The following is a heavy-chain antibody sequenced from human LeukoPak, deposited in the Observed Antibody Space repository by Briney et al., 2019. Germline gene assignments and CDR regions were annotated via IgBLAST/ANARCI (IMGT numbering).Heavy chain of an antibody. D-gene: IGHD2-15*01. CDR3: AKDGADCSGGSCSYYYYYYYMDV. J-gene: IGHJ6*03. Sequence: SETLSLTCTVSGGSISSNSYYWSWIRQPGGKGLEWIGRIYTSGSTNYNPSLKSRVTIPVDTSKSQFSLKLNSVTAADTAVYYCAKDGADCSGGSCSYYYYYYYMDVWGKGTTVTVSS. V-gene: IGHV4-61*02. CDR1: GGSISSNSYY. CDR2: IYTSGST.